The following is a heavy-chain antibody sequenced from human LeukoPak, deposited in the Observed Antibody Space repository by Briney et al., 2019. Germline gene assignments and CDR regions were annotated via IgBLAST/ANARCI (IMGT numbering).Heavy chain of an antibody. CDR1: GFTFSSYE. J-gene: IGHJ4*02. V-gene: IGHV3-48*03. Sequence: PGGSLRLSCAASGFTFSSYEMNWVRQAPGEGLECVSYISSSGSTIYYADSVKGRFSISRDNAKNSLYLQMNSLRAEDTAVYYCAREAAAAGNRQIDYWGQGTLVTVSS. CDR3: AREAAAAGNRQIDY. D-gene: IGHD6-13*01. CDR2: ISSSGSTI.